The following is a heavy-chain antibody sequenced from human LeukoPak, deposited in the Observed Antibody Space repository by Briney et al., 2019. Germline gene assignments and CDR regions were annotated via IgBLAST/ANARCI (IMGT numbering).Heavy chain of an antibody. V-gene: IGHV3-30*04. CDR3: ARESGSYYDILPFDP. Sequence: GRSLRLSCAASGFTFSSYAMHWVRQAPGKGLEWVAVISYDGGNKYYADSVKGRFTISRDNSKNTLYLQMNSLRAEDTAVYYCARESGSYYDILPFDPWGQGTLVTVSS. J-gene: IGHJ5*02. D-gene: IGHD3-9*01. CDR2: ISYDGGNK. CDR1: GFTFSSYA.